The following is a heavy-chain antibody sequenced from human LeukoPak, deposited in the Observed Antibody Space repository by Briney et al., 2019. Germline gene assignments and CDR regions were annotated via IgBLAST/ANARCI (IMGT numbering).Heavy chain of an antibody. V-gene: IGHV4-61*01. CDR3: ARGPPGYFRKFDY. Sequence: PSETLSLTCTVSGGSVSSGSDYWSWIRQPPGKGLEWIGYMHYSGSTNYNPSLKSRVTISVDTSKNQFSLKLSSVTAADTAVYYCARGPPGYFRKFDYWGQGTLVTVSS. CDR1: GGSVSSGSDY. J-gene: IGHJ4*02. CDR2: MHYSGST. D-gene: IGHD2/OR15-2a*01.